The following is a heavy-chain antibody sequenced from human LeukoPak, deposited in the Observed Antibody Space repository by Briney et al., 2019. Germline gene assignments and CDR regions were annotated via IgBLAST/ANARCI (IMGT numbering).Heavy chain of an antibody. V-gene: IGHV4-34*01. CDR2: INQSGNS. Sequence: SETLSLTCDVNGGSLSGSYWSWIRQSPEKGLEWIGEINQSGNSNYNPSLKSRVTILVDTSKKQFSLKLSSVTGADTAVYYCARQKSSSVRQYGRGRPLDSCGQGTLVTLSS. D-gene: IGHD3-10*02. CDR1: GGSLSGSY. CDR3: ARQKSSSVRQYGRGRPLDS. J-gene: IGHJ4*02.